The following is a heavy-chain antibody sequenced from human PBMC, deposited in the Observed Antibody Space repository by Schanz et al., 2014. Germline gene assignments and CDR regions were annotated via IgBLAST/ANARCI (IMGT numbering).Heavy chain of an antibody. D-gene: IGHD3-22*01. J-gene: IGHJ5*02. CDR2: IVPIAGIT. V-gene: IGHV1-69*04. CDR3: AREVGLYDRGWFDP. Sequence: QLQLVQSGAEVKKPGSSVKVSCKASGYNITSNDVTWVRQATGQGLEWMGRIVPIAGITNYAQRFQGRVTITADKSSDTAYMELSSLRSEDTAVYYCAREVGLYDRGWFDPWGQGTLVTVSS. CDR1: GYNITSND.